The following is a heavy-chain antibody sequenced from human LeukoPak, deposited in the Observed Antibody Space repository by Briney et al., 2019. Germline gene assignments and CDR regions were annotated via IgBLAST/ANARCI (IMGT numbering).Heavy chain of an antibody. Sequence: PGGSLRLSCVASGFTFSSHSMNWVRQAPGKGLEWVASISSGSDHIYYADSVKGRFTLSRDNARNSLYLQMNSLRAEDTAVYYCASGAIFDYWGQGTLVTVSS. CDR2: ISSGSDHI. D-gene: IGHD1-26*01. J-gene: IGHJ4*02. CDR3: ASGAIFDY. V-gene: IGHV3-21*01. CDR1: GFTFSSHS.